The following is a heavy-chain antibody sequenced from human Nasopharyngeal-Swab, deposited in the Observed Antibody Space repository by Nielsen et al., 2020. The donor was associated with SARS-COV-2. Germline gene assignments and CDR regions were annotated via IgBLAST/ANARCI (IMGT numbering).Heavy chain of an antibody. CDR1: GFIFSAST. V-gene: IGHV3-73*01. Sequence: GESLKISCAASGFIFSASTIHWVRQASGKGLEWVGRIGDKDHNYATTYGASVQGRFTIPRDDSKNTAFLQMDSLKTEDTALYYCTTDFYFDYGGQGTLVTVAS. CDR3: TTDFYFDY. CDR2: IGDKDHNYAT. J-gene: IGHJ4*02.